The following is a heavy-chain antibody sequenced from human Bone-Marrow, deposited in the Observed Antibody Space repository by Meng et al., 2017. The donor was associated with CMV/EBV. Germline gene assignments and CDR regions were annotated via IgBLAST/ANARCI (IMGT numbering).Heavy chain of an antibody. CDR1: GGSISSYY. D-gene: IGHD3-10*01. J-gene: IGHJ4*02. CDR3: ARRLLSLGESYFDY. V-gene: IGHV4-59*01. Sequence: SETLSLTCTVSGGSISSYYWSWIRQPPGRGLEWIGYVYYSGSTDYNPSLKSRVTISVDTSKNQFSLKLSSVAAADTAVYYCARRLLSLGESYFDYWGQGRLVTVSS. CDR2: VYYSGST.